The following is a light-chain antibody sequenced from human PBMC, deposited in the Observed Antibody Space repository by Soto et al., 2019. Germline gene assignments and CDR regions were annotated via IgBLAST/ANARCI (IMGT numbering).Light chain of an antibody. CDR3: SSYAGSDKLL. CDR1: SSDVGGYNY. Sequence: QPALTQPPSASGSPGQSVTISCTGTSSDVGGYNYVSWYQQYPGKAPKLMIYEVTKRPSGVPDRFSGSKSGSTASLTVSGLQAEDEADYYCSSYAGSDKLLFGGGTKLTVL. CDR2: EVT. J-gene: IGLJ2*01. V-gene: IGLV2-8*01.